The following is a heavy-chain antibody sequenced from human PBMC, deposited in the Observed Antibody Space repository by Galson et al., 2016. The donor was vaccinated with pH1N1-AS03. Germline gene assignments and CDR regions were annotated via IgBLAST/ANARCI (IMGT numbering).Heavy chain of an antibody. D-gene: IGHD6-19*01. CDR3: ARDMLRPVGGTRVDY. CDR2: INQDGAKH. CDR1: GFTFTNYW. V-gene: IGHV3-7*01. Sequence: FLRLSCAASGFTFTNYWMSWVRQAPGKGPEWVANINQDGAKHYYVDSVRGRFTISRDNAKNSLYLQMNSLRVEDTAVYYCARDMLRPVGGTRVDYWGQGTLVTVSS. J-gene: IGHJ4*02.